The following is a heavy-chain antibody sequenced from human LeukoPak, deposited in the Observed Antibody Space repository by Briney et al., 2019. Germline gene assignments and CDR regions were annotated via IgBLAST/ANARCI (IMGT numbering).Heavy chain of an antibody. CDR2: ISAYNGNI. CDR3: ARVPSLLWFGESYFDY. D-gene: IGHD3-10*01. Sequence: ASVKVSCKASGYTFTTSGISWVRQAPGQGLEWMGWISAYNGNINYAQKLQGRVTMTTDTSTSTAYMELRSLRSDDTDVYYCARVPSLLWFGESYFDYWGQGTLVTVSS. CDR1: GYTFTTSG. V-gene: IGHV1-18*01. J-gene: IGHJ4*02.